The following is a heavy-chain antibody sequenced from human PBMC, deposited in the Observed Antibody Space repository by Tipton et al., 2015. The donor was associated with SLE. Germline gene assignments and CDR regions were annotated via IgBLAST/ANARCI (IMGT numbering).Heavy chain of an antibody. Sequence: SLRLSCAASGFTFDDYAKHWVRQAPGKGLEWVSGISWNSGSIGYADSVKGRFTISRDNAKNSLYLQMNSLRAEDTAVYYCARDEWELHDAFDIWGQGTMVTVSS. V-gene: IGHV3-9*01. J-gene: IGHJ3*02. CDR1: GFTFDDYA. D-gene: IGHD1-26*01. CDR3: ARDEWELHDAFDI. CDR2: ISWNSGSI.